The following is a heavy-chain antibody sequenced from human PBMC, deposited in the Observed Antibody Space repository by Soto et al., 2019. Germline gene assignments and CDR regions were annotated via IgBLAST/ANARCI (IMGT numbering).Heavy chain of an antibody. D-gene: IGHD1-1*01. V-gene: IGHV4-39*01. J-gene: IGHJ6*03. CDR1: GGSISSSSYY. CDR2: IYYSGST. CDR3: AMGLEGYYYMDV. Sequence: SETLSLTCTVSGGSISSSSYYWGWIRQPPGKGLEWIGSIYYSGSTYYNPSLKSRVTISVDTSKNQFSLKLSSVTAADTAVYYCAMGLEGYYYMDVWGKGTTVTVSS.